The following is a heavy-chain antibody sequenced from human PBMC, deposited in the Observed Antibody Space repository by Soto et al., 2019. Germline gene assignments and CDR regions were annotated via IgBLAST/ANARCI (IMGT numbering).Heavy chain of an antibody. CDR1: GGSISSYY. CDR2: IYYSGST. V-gene: IGHV4-59*12. CDR3: ARVPDY. D-gene: IGHD2-2*01. J-gene: IGHJ4*02. Sequence: LSLPCTVSGGSISSYYWSWIRQPPGEGLEWIGYIYYSGSTYYNPSLKSRVTISIDRSKNQFSLKLSSVTAADTAVYYCARVPDYCGQGILVTVSS.